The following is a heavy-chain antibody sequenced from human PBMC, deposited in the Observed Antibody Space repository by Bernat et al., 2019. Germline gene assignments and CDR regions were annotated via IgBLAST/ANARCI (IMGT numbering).Heavy chain of an antibody. V-gene: IGHV3-48*03. CDR1: GFTFSSYE. Sequence: EVQLVESGGGLVQPGGSLRLSCAASGFTFSSYELNWVRQAPGKGLEWISCISSSGTSIYYVDSVRGRFTISRDNAKKSLYLQMNNLRAEDTAVYYCARKQVATISDYWGQGTLVTVSS. D-gene: IGHD5-24*01. J-gene: IGHJ4*02. CDR2: ISSSGTSI. CDR3: ARKQVATISDY.